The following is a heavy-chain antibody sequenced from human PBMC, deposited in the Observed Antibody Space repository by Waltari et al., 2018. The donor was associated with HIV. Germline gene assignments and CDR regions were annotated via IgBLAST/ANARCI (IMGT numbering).Heavy chain of an antibody. Sequence: QVQLVQSGGEVKKPGASVKVSCKASGYTFISYGISWVRQAPGQGLEWMGWISVYNGNTNYAQKFQGRGTMTTDASTSTAYMEVRSLRSDDTAVYYCARVSGSGYYGMDAWGQGTTVTVSS. CDR1: GYTFISYG. CDR3: ARVSGSGYYGMDA. V-gene: IGHV1-18*01. D-gene: IGHD3-10*01. J-gene: IGHJ6*02. CDR2: ISVYNGNT.